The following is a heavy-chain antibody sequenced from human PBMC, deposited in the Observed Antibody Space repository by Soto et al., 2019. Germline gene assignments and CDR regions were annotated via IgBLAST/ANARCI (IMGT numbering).Heavy chain of an antibody. CDR2: IYYSGST. CDR1: GGSISSYY. V-gene: IGHV4-59*08. J-gene: IGHJ4*02. D-gene: IGHD6-13*01. Sequence: ASETLSLTCTVSGGSISSYYWSWIRQPPGKGLEWIGYIYYSGSTNYNPSLKSRVTISVDTSKNQFSLKLSSVTAADTAVYYCARHGPYSSSWYGPEFDYWGQGTLVTVSS. CDR3: ARHGPYSSSWYGPEFDY.